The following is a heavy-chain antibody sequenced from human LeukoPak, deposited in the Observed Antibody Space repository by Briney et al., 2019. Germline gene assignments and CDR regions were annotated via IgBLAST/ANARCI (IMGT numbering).Heavy chain of an antibody. CDR3: ARDIRNYYDSSGYYSEAFDI. V-gene: IGHV4-39*07. Sequence: PSETLSLTCTVSGASISSSRYYWSWIRQPAGKGLEWIGSIYHSGSTYYNPSLKSRVTISVDASKNQFSLKLSSVTAADTAVYYCARDIRNYYDSSGYYSEAFDIWGQGTMVTVSS. CDR2: IYHSGST. CDR1: GASISSSRYY. D-gene: IGHD3-22*01. J-gene: IGHJ3*02.